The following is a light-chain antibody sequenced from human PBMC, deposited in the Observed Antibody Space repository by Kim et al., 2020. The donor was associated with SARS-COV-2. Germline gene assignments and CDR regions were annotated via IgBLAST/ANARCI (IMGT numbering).Light chain of an antibody. V-gene: IGLV1-47*01. Sequence: QRGTISCSGSSSNIGNNFGYWYQQIPGTAPKVLIYKNHRRPSGVPDRFSGSKSGTSASLAISGLRSEDEGDYYCASWDDSLSGFVVFGGGTQLTVL. CDR2: KNH. CDR3: ASWDDSLSGFVV. J-gene: IGLJ2*01. CDR1: SSNIGNNF.